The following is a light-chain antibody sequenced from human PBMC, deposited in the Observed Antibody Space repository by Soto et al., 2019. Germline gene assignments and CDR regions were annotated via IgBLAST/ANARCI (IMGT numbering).Light chain of an antibody. J-gene: IGKJ1*01. Sequence: EIVLTQSPGTLSLSPGERATLSCRASQSLSRELLAWYQQKPGQAPRLLIYGVSTRATGIPDRFSGSGSGTDFTLSVSRLEPEDFAVYFCQQYGSSPATFGQGTKVDIK. CDR1: QSLSREL. CDR3: QQYGSSPAT. CDR2: GVS. V-gene: IGKV3-20*01.